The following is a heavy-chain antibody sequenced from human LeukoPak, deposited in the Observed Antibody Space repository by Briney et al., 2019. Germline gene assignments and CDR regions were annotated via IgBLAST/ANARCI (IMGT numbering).Heavy chain of an antibody. D-gene: IGHD2-2*02. V-gene: IGHV1-8*01. Sequence: ASVKVSCKASGYTFTSYDINWVRQATGQGLEWMGWMNPNRGNTGYAQKFQGRVTMTRNTSISTAYMELSSLRSEDTAVYYCASSWIVVVPAAIRWVYGMDVWGQGTTVTVSS. CDR2: MNPNRGNT. J-gene: IGHJ6*02. CDR1: GYTFTSYD. CDR3: ASSWIVVVPAAIRWVYGMDV.